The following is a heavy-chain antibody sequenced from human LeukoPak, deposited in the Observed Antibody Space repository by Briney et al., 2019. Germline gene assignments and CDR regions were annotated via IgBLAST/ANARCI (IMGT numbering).Heavy chain of an antibody. D-gene: IGHD3-9*01. CDR2: INWNGGST. CDR1: GFTFDDYG. Sequence: GGSLRLSCTASGFTFDDYGMSWVRHAPGKGLEWVSGINWNGGSTGYADSVKGRFTISRDNAKNSLYLQMNSLRAEDTALYYCARGRDYDILTGIDYWGQGTLVTVSS. J-gene: IGHJ4*02. CDR3: ARGRDYDILTGIDY. V-gene: IGHV3-20*04.